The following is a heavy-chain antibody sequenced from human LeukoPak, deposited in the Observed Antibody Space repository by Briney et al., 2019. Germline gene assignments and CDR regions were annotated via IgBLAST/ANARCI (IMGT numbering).Heavy chain of an antibody. CDR3: ARVDDDYGDY. Sequence: PSETLSLTCIVSGYSISSGYYWGWIRQPPGKGLEWIASIYHSGSTYYNPSLKSRVTISVDTSKNHFSLKLTSVTATDTAVYYCARVDDDYGDYWGQGTLVTVSS. CDR1: GYSISSGYY. D-gene: IGHD4-17*01. J-gene: IGHJ4*02. CDR2: IYHSGST. V-gene: IGHV4-38-2*02.